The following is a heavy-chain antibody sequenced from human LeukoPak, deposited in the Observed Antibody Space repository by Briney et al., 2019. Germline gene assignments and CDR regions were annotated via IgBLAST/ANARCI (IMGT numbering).Heavy chain of an antibody. CDR2: INPSGRST. J-gene: IGHJ4*02. D-gene: IGHD5-18*01. CDR3: AREIGPIQLHLWGSAFDY. Sequence: ASVKVSCKAFGYTFTNYYIHWVRQAPGQGLEWMGIINPSGRSTSYAQKFQGRVAMTRDTSTSTVYMELSSLRSEDTAVYYCAREIGPIQLHLWGSAFDYWGQGTLVTVSS. CDR1: GYTFTNYY. V-gene: IGHV1-46*01.